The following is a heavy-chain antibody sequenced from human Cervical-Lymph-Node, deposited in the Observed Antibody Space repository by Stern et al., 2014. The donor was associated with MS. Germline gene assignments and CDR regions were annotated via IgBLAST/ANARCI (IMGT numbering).Heavy chain of an antibody. V-gene: IGHV1-2*02. CDR2: INANSGGT. CDR3: ARDMSTVTTPYFDY. Sequence: DQLVESGAEVRRPGASVKVACKASGFTFTSCYMHWVRQAPGQGLEWMGWINANSGGTNSAQKFQGRVTMTRDTSISTVYMDLTGLTSDDTAIYYCARDMSTVTTPYFDYWGQGTLVTGPS. J-gene: IGHJ4*02. CDR1: GFTFTSCY. D-gene: IGHD4-17*01.